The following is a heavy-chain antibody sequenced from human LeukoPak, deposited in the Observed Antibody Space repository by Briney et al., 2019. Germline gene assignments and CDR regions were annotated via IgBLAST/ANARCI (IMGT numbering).Heavy chain of an antibody. J-gene: IGHJ5*02. Sequence: PSETLSLTCTVSGGSISSYYWSWIRQPPGKGLEWIGYIYYSGSTKYNPSLKSRVTISIDTSKNQFSLKVSSVTAADTAVYYCARSSVAPVWFDPWGQGTPVIVSS. V-gene: IGHV4-59*01. CDR2: IYYSGST. CDR3: ARSSVAPVWFDP. D-gene: IGHD5-12*01. CDR1: GGSISSYY.